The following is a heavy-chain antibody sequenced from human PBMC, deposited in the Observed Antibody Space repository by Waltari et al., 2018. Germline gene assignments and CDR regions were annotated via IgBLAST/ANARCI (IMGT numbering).Heavy chain of an antibody. Sequence: QVQLQESGPGLVKPSETLSLTCAVSGYSISSGYYWGWIRQPRGKGLEWIGSIYHSGSTYYNPSLKSRVTISVDTSKNQFSLKLSSVTAADTAVYYCARHAGYSGSYLDAFDIWGQGTMVTVSS. J-gene: IGHJ3*02. CDR2: IYHSGST. CDR1: GYSISSGYY. V-gene: IGHV4-38-2*01. CDR3: ARHAGYSGSYLDAFDI. D-gene: IGHD1-26*01.